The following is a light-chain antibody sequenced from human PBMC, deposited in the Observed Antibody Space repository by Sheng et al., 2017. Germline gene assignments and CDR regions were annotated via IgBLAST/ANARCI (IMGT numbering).Light chain of an antibody. Sequence: DTVLTQSPGTLSLSPGDRATLSCRASQHVDNNYVAWYQQRPGQAPRLLMHGASTRATGIPERFGGSGSGTDFTLTISRLEPEDFAVYYCQHYGSSSRGTFGGGTKVEIK. CDR1: QHVDNNY. CDR2: GAS. V-gene: IGKV3-20*01. J-gene: IGKJ4*01. CDR3: QHYGSSSRGT.